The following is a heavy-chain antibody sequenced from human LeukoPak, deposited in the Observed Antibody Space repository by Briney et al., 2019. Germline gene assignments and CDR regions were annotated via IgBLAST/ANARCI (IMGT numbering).Heavy chain of an antibody. CDR1: GFTFDDFG. V-gene: IGHV3-20*04. D-gene: IGHD6-19*01. J-gene: IGHJ4*02. Sequence: PGGSLRLSCAASGFTFDDFGMSWVRQAPGKGLEWVSGINWNGDITGYVDSVKGRFTISRDNSKNTLYLQMDSLRAEDTAVYYCALNRGSGWYFHYWGQGTLVTVSS. CDR3: ALNRGSGWYFHY. CDR2: INWNGDIT.